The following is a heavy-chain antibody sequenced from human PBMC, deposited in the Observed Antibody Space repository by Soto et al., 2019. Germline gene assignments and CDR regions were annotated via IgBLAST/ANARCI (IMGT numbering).Heavy chain of an antibody. CDR3: AIALGYSGYAGMDV. CDR1: GYTCTIYG. Sequence: QVQLVQSGGEVKKPGASVKVSCKASGYTCTIYGINWVRQAPGQGLEWMGWISPDNGNTNYAQKLQGRVPMTTDTSTSPAYMALRSLRSDDTAVYYCAIALGYSGYAGMDVWGQGNTVTGSS. J-gene: IGHJ6*02. CDR2: ISPDNGNT. D-gene: IGHD5-12*01. V-gene: IGHV1-18*01.